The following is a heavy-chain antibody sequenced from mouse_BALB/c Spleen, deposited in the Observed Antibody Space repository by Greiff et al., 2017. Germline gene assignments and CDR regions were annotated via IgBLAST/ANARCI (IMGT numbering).Heavy chain of an antibody. CDR3: ARARTGSFAY. V-gene: IGHV1-54*01. Sequence: QVQLQQSGAELVRPGTSVKVSCKASGYAFTNYLIEWVKQRPGQGLEWIGVINPGSGGTNYNEKFKGKATLTADKSSSTAYMQLSSLTSDDSAVYFCARARTGSFAYWGQGTLVTVSA. J-gene: IGHJ3*01. CDR2: INPGSGGT. D-gene: IGHD3-1*01. CDR1: GYAFTNYL.